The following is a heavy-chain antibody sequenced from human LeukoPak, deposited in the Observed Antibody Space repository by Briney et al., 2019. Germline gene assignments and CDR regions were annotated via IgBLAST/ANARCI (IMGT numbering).Heavy chain of an antibody. D-gene: IGHD3-16*01. V-gene: IGHV3-74*01. J-gene: IGHJ3*01. CDR2: IRGDGGII. Sequence: PGGSLRLSCAASGCTFSNDWMHWVRQAPGAGPVWVSLIRGDGGIITYADSVKGRFTISRDNARNTVYLQMNSLRAEHTAVYYCVRVSTYGGLRSAFDLWGQGTMLTVSS. CDR1: GCTFSNDW. CDR3: VRVSTYGGLRSAFDL.